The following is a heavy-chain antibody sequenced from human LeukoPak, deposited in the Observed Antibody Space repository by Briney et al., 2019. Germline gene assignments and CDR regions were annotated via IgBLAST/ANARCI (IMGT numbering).Heavy chain of an antibody. J-gene: IGHJ4*02. CDR2: ISYDRSLK. V-gene: IGHV3-30*14. CDR3: ALKHDY. Sequence: PGGSLRLSCAASGFTFSSYAMHWVRQAPGKGLEWVAVISYDRSLKYYADSVRGRFTISSDNSKNTLYLQMNSLRAEDTAVYYCALKHDYWGQGTLVTVSS. CDR1: GFTFSSYA.